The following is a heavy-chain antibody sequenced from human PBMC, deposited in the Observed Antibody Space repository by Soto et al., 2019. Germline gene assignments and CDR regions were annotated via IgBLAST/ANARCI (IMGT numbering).Heavy chain of an antibody. CDR1: GFTFSSYG. J-gene: IGHJ4*02. D-gene: IGHD3-22*01. V-gene: IGHV3-30*18. Sequence: GGSLRLSCAASGFTFSSYGMHWVRQAPGKGLEWVAVISYDGSNKYYADSVKGRFTISRDNSKNTLYLQMNSLRAEDTAVYYCAKDSAFRGPTYYYDSSGPYGGYFDYWGQGTLVTVSS. CDR2: ISYDGSNK. CDR3: AKDSAFRGPTYYYDSSGPYGGYFDY.